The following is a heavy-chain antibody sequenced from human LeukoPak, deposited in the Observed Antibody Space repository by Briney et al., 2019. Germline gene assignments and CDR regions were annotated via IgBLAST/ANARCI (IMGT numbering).Heavy chain of an antibody. D-gene: IGHD2-2*01. CDR1: GGSISSSNW. CDR2: IYHSGST. V-gene: IGHV4-4*02. Sequence: SETLSLTCAVSGGSISSSNWWSWVRQPPGKGLEWIGEIYHSGSTNYNPSLKSRVTISVDTSKNQFSLKLSSMTAADTAVYYCARDPVDQPYWFFDLWGRGTLVTVSS. CDR3: ARDPVDQPYWFFDL. J-gene: IGHJ2*01.